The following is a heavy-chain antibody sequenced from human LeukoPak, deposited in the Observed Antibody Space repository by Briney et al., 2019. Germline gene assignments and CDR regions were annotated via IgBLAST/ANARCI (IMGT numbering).Heavy chain of an antibody. V-gene: IGHV3-13*01. D-gene: IGHD5/OR15-5a*01. Sequence: GGSLRLSCAVSGFTFSSYDMHWVRQAPGRGLEWVSAIGIAGDTYYPDSVKGRFTISRENAKNSMYLQMNSLKDGDTAVYYCIRGGIQVSGIDAFDIWGQGTMVTVSS. CDR2: IGIAGDT. CDR1: GFTFSSYD. J-gene: IGHJ3*02. CDR3: IRGGIQVSGIDAFDI.